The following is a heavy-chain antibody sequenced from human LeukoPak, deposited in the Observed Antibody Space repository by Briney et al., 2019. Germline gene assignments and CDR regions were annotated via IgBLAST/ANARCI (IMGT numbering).Heavy chain of an antibody. CDR3: ARARHSSSSAGWFDP. CDR2: IIPLFGAT. J-gene: IGHJ5*02. D-gene: IGHD6-6*01. V-gene: IGHV1-69*05. Sequence: GASVRVSCKASGGTFRNYSIGWVRQAPGQGLEWMGGIIPLFGATNYAQKFQGRLTTTRDMSTSTVYMELSSLRSEDTAVYYCARARHSSSSAGWFDPWGQGTLVTVSS. CDR1: GGTFRNYS.